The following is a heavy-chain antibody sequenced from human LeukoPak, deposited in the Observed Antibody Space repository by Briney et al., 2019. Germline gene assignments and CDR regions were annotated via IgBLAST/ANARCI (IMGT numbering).Heavy chain of an antibody. CDR1: GFTFSSYA. V-gene: IGHV4-34*01. Sequence: PGGSLRLSCAASGFTFSSYAMSWVRQPPGKGLEWIGEINHSGSTNYNPSLKSRVTISVDTSKTQFSLKLSSVTAADTAVYYCARDAKRFPWVRSSGAGGAFDIWGQGTMVTVSS. D-gene: IGHD3-10*01. J-gene: IGHJ3*02. CDR3: ARDAKRFPWVRSSGAGGAFDI. CDR2: INHSGST.